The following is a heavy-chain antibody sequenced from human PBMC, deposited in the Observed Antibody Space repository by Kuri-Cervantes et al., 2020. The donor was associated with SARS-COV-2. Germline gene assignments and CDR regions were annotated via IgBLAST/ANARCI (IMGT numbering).Heavy chain of an antibody. V-gene: IGHV3-7*01. J-gene: IGHJ5*02. Sequence: GESLKISCTASGFSISDRAYWMSWVRQAPGKGLEWVANIKQDGSEKYYVDSVKGRFTISRDNAKNSLYLQMNSLRAEDTAVYYCARDRGIVVVPAAIWFDPWGQGTLVTVSS. D-gene: IGHD2-2*01. CDR3: ARDRGIVVVPAAIWFDP. CDR1: GFSISDRAYW. CDR2: IKQDGSEK.